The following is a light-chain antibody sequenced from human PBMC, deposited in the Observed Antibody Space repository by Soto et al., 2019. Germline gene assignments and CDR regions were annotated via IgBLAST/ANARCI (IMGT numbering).Light chain of an antibody. CDR2: DAS. Sequence: EIVLTQSPGTLSLSPGERATLSCRASQNVARNYLAWYQQRPGQAPRLLIYDASTRATGIPDRFSGRGSGTDFTLTISRLEPEDFAVYFCQQYARSPLAFGGGTKVDI. CDR1: QNVARNY. J-gene: IGKJ4*01. CDR3: QQYARSPLA. V-gene: IGKV3-20*01.